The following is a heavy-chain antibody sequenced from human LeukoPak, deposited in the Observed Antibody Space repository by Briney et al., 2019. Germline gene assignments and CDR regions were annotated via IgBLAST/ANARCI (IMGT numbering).Heavy chain of an antibody. Sequence: GGSLRLSCAASGFTVSSNYMSWVRQAPGKGLEWVSVIYSGGSTYYADSVKGRFTISRDKSKNTLYLQMNSLRSEDTAVYYCARDSVSPGGGGYFDYWGQGTLVTVSS. CDR2: IYSGGST. J-gene: IGHJ4*02. V-gene: IGHV3-53*05. CDR1: GFTVSSNY. D-gene: IGHD3-16*01. CDR3: ARDSVSPGGGGYFDY.